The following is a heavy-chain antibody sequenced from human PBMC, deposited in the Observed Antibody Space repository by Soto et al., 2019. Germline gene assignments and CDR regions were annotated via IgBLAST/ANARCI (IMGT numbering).Heavy chain of an antibody. CDR3: ARVCCGSWGYYFDY. V-gene: IGHV4-4*07. D-gene: IGHD6-13*01. CDR2: IHSSGST. J-gene: IGHJ4*02. Sequence: KTSETLSLTCTVSGGSINSYYWTWMRQPAGKGLEWIGHIHSSGSTDYNPSLKSRVTMSADTSKNQFSLKLSSVTAADTAVYFCARVCCGSWGYYFDYWGRGTLVTVSS. CDR1: GGSINSYY.